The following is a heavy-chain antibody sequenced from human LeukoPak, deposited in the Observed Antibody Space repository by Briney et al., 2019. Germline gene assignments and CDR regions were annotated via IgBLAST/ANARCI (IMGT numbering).Heavy chain of an antibody. V-gene: IGHV3-7*04. CDR2: IKQDGSEK. D-gene: IGHD3-16*01. J-gene: IGHJ4*02. CDR1: GFTLSTYW. CDR3: ARSRGLDY. Sequence: PGGSLRLSCAASGFTLSTYWMTWVRQAPGKGLEWVANIKQDGSEKYYVDSVKGRFTIFRDNAKNSLYLQMNSLRGEDTGVYYCARSRGLDYWGQGTLVSVSS.